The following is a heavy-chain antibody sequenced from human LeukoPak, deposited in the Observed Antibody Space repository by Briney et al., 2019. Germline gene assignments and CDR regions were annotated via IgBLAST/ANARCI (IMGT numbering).Heavy chain of an antibody. CDR3: ARSYYDFWSGSNWFDP. Sequence: GGSLRLSCAASGFTFSSYSMNWVRQAPGKGLEWVSYISSSSSYTNYADSVKGRFTISRDNAKNSLYLQMNSLRAEDTAVYYCARSYYDFWSGSNWFDPWGQGTLVTVSS. V-gene: IGHV3-21*05. D-gene: IGHD3-3*01. CDR2: ISSSSSYT. J-gene: IGHJ5*02. CDR1: GFTFSSYS.